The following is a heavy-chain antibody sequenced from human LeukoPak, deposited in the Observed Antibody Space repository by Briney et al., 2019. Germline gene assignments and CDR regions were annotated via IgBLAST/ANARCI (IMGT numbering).Heavy chain of an antibody. CDR2: INPNSGGT. CDR3: ARDSYYYDSSGYYDFDY. Sequence: ASVKVSCKASGYTFTSYYMHWVRQAPGQGLEWMGRINPNSGGTNYAQKFQGRVTMTRDTSISTAYMELSRLRSDDTAVYYCARDSYYYDSSGYYDFDYWGQGTLVTVSS. CDR1: GYTFTSYY. V-gene: IGHV1-2*06. J-gene: IGHJ4*02. D-gene: IGHD3-22*01.